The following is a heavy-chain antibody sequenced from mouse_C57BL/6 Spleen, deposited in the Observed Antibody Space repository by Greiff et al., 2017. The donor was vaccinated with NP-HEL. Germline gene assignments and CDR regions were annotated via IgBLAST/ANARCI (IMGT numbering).Heavy chain of an antibody. J-gene: IGHJ4*01. V-gene: IGHV2-9*01. CDR2: FWGGGST. D-gene: IGHD2-3*01. CDR3: AKQGICGGYARAMDY. Sequence: VQRVESGPGLVAPSQSLSISCTASGFSLTSYGVDWVRQPPGKGLEWLGVFWGGGSTNYNSALLSRLSISKDNSKSQVIRKMNSLQADDTAMYYYAKQGICGGYARAMDYWGQGTSVTVSS. CDR1: GFSLTSYG.